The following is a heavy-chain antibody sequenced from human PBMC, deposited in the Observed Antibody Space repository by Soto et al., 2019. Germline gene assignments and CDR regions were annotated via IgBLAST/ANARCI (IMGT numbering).Heavy chain of an antibody. J-gene: IGHJ4*02. D-gene: IGHD2-15*01. CDR3: ARGYRYCTGGTCYPGDY. V-gene: IGHV1-18*01. Sequence: QGLEWMGWISAYNGNANFAQKFQDRVTMTTDTSTNTAYMELRSLRSDDTAVYYCARGYRYCTGGTCYPGDYWGQGTLVTVSS. CDR2: ISAYNGNA.